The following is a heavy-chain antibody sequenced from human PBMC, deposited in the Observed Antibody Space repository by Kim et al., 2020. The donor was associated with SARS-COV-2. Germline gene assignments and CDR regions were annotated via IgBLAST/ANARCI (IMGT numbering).Heavy chain of an antibody. D-gene: IGHD5-12*01. CDR1: GYSISSSYY. J-gene: IGHJ5*02. Sequence: SETLSLTCTVSGYSISSSYYWGWIRQPPGKGLEWIGSIYHSGSSYYNPSLKSRVTISVDTSKNQFSLKLSSVTAADTAVYYCARDAASWLQLEGWFDPWG. CDR2: IYHSGSS. CDR3: ARDAASWLQLEGWFDP. V-gene: IGHV4-38-2*02.